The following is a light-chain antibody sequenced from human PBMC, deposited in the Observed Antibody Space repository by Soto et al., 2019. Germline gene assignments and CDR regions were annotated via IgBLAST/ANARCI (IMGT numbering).Light chain of an antibody. V-gene: IGKV3-15*01. CDR1: QSVSSN. Sequence: EIVMTQSPATLSVSPGERATLSCRVSQSVSSNLAWYQQKPGQAPRLLIYGASTRATGIPARFSGSGSGTEFTLTISSLQSEDFAVYYCQQYNNWPPGMFGQGTKVDIK. CDR2: GAS. J-gene: IGKJ1*01. CDR3: QQYNNWPPGM.